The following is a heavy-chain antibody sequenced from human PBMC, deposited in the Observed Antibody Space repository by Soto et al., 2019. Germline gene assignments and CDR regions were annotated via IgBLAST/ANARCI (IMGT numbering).Heavy chain of an antibody. CDR3: AREQWLGVDY. CDR2: INPGNGNT. CDR1: GYTFTTYA. Sequence: ASVKVSCKASGYTFTTYAMHWVRQAPGQRLEWMGWINPGNGNTKYSQNFQGRVAITRDTSASTAYMELSSLRSEDTAVYYCAREQWLGVDYWGQGTLVTVSS. J-gene: IGHJ4*02. V-gene: IGHV1-3*01. D-gene: IGHD6-19*01.